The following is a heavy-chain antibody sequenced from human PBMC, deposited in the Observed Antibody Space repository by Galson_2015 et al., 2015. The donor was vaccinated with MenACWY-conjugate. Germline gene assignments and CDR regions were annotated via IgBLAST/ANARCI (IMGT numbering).Heavy chain of an antibody. CDR2: ISYDGSNK. J-gene: IGHJ6*02. Sequence: SLRLSCAASGFTFSSYGMHWVRQAPGKGLEWVAVISYDGSNKYYADTVKGPLTISRENFKSTLYVEMESQRAEDTAVYYCAKGGLWYSSGWYSNYYYYGMDVWGQGTTVTVSS. CDR1: GFTFSSYG. D-gene: IGHD6-19*01. V-gene: IGHV3-30*18. CDR3: AKGGLWYSSGWYSNYYYYGMDV.